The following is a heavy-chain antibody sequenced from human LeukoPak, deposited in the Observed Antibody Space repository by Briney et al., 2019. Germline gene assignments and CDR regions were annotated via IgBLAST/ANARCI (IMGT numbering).Heavy chain of an antibody. CDR2: IYPGDSDT. CDR1: GYSFTSYW. V-gene: IGHV5-51*01. D-gene: IGHD3-3*01. CDR3: ARSVFGVVITSHAFDI. Sequence: GESLKISCKGSGYSFTSYWIGWVRQMPGKGLEWMGIIYPGDSDTRYSPSFQGQVTLSADKSISTAYLQWSSLKASDTAMYYCARSVFGVVITSHAFDIWGQGTMVTVSS. J-gene: IGHJ3*02.